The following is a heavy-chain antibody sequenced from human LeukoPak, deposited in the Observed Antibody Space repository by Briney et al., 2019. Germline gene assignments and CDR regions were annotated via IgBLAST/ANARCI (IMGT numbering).Heavy chain of an antibody. CDR1: GYWFTSYW. CDR3: ARLTGTTPFDY. V-gene: IGHV5-51*01. J-gene: IGHJ4*02. Sequence: GGALKSSSKGAGYWFTSYWIGWVRRLPGKGREGMGSIDPGDSDTRYSPSFQGQVTISADKSISTAYLQWSSLKASDTAMYYCARLTGTTPFDYWGQGTLVTVSS. CDR2: IDPGDSDT. D-gene: IGHD1-7*01.